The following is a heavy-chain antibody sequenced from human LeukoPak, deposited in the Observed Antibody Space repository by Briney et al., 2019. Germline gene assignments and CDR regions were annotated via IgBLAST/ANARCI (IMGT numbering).Heavy chain of an antibody. CDR1: GGTFSSYT. V-gene: IGHV1-69*02. D-gene: IGHD2-2*02. J-gene: IGHJ4*02. Sequence: SVKVSCKASGGTFSSYTISWVRQAPGQGLEWMGRIIPILGIANYAQRFQGRVTITADKSTSTAYMELSSLRSEDTAVYYCARVRYCSSTSCYTFDYWGQGTLVTVSS. CDR2: IIPILGIA. CDR3: ARVRYCSSTSCYTFDY.